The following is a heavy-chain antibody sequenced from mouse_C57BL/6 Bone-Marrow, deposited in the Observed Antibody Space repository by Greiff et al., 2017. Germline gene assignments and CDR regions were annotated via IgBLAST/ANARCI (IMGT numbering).Heavy chain of an antibody. J-gene: IGHJ1*03. CDR2: IYPGDGDT. CDR3: ASYYYGSSSWYFDV. Sequence: QVQLQQSGPELVKPGASVKISCKASGYAFSSSWMNWVKQRPGKGLEWIGRIYPGDGDTNYNGKFKGKATLTADKSSSTAYMQLSSLTSEDSAVSFCASYYYGSSSWYFDVWGTGTTVTVSS. V-gene: IGHV1-82*01. D-gene: IGHD1-1*01. CDR1: GYAFSSSW.